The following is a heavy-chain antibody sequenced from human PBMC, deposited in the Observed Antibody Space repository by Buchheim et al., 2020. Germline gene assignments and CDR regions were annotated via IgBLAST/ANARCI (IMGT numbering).Heavy chain of an antibody. Sequence: QVQLVQSGAEVKKPGSSAKVSCTASGGTFSSHAFTWVRQAPGQGLEWMGGIIPPFGTANYAQKFQGRVTITADKSTSTAYMELNILRSEDTAVYYCASPNPWFGDYMLGRYYFDFWGQGTL. D-gene: IGHD4-17*01. CDR3: ASPNPWFGDYMLGRYYFDF. J-gene: IGHJ4*02. CDR2: IIPPFGTA. V-gene: IGHV1-69*06. CDR1: GGTFSSHA.